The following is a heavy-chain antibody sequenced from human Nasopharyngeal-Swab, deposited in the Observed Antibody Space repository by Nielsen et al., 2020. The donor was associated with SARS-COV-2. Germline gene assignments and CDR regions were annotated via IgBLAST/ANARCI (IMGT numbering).Heavy chain of an antibody. J-gene: IGHJ6*02. CDR3: AREGSLGGMDV. CDR2: IYSGGST. CDR1: GFDVSNDY. V-gene: IGHV3-66*02. Sequence: GGSLRLSCAASGFDVSNDYLSWVRQAPGKGLEWVSVIYSGGSTYYADSVKGRFTISRDNSKNTLYLQMNSLRAEDTAVYYCAREGSLGGMDVWGQGTTVTVSS.